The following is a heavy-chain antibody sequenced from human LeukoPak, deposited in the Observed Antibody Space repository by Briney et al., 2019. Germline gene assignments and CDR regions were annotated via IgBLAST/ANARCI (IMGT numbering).Heavy chain of an antibody. CDR3: ARDVVPYYYYYMDV. J-gene: IGHJ6*03. V-gene: IGHV3-30*19. CDR1: GFTFSSYG. CDR2: ISYDGSNK. D-gene: IGHD2-21*01. Sequence: GGSLRLSCAASGFTFSSYGMHWVRQAPGKGLEWVAVISYDGSNKYYADSVTGRFTISRENSKNTLYLQMISLRTEDTAVYYCARDVVPYYYYYMDVWGKGTTVTISS.